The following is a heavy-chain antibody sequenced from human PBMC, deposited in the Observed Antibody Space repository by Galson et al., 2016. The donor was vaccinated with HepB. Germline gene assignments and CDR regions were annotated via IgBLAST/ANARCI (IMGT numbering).Heavy chain of an antibody. V-gene: IGHV3-11*01. CDR3: AKYLHYLALDY. J-gene: IGHJ4*01. Sequence: SLRLSCAASGFTFSDYYMSWIRQAPGKGLEYISHISQSGSPKDSADSVKGRFTISRDNAKNSLYLQLSGLRADDTAVYYCAKYLHYLALDYWGRGVLVTGSS. D-gene: IGHD1-26*01. CDR2: ISQSGSPK. CDR1: GFTFSDYY.